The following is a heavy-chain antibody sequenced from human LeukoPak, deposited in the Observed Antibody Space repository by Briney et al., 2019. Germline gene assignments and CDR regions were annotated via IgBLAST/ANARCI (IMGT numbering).Heavy chain of an antibody. CDR1: AFTFRNYA. CDR2: IASDGNDK. Sequence: GGSLRLSCAASAFTFRNYAMHWLRQAPGKGLEWVAVIASDGNDKHLADSVKGRFTISRDNSKNTLYLQMNSLRAEDTAVYCCARDRGYGGNSHYYYGMDVWGQGTTVTVSS. D-gene: IGHD4-23*01. CDR3: ARDRGYGGNSHYYYGMDV. J-gene: IGHJ6*02. V-gene: IGHV3-30*03.